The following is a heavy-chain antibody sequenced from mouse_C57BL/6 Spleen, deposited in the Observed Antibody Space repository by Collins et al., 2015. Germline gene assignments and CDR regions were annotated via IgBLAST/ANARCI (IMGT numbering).Heavy chain of an antibody. CDR1: GFSLTSYG. CDR2: IWSDGST. V-gene: IGHV2-6*02. Sequence: QVQLKESGPGLVAPSQSLSITCTVSGFSLTSYGVHWVRQPPGKGLEWLVVIWSDGSTTYNSALKSRLSISKDNSKSQVFLKMNSLQTDDTAMYYCARGDYYGSSYVYAMDYWGQGTSVTVSS. J-gene: IGHJ4*01. D-gene: IGHD1-1*01. CDR3: ARGDYYGSSYVYAMDY.